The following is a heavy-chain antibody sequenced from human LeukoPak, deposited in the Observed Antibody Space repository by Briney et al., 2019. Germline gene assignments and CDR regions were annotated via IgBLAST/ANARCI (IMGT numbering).Heavy chain of an antibody. CDR1: GFTFSSYA. J-gene: IGHJ6*02. D-gene: IGHD4-17*01. V-gene: IGHV3-23*01. CDR2: ISGSGGST. CDR3: ASPSYGDYASDDLGYYGMDV. Sequence: QAGGSLRLSCAASGFTFSSYAMSWLRQAPGKGLEWVSAISGSGGSTYYADSVKGRFTISRDNSKNTLYLQMNSLRAEDTVVYYCASPSYGDYASDDLGYYGMDVWGQGTTVTVSS.